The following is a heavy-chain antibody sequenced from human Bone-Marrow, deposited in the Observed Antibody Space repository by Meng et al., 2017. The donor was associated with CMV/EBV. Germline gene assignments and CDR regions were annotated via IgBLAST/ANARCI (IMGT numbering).Heavy chain of an antibody. Sequence: ASVKVSCKASGYTFTGYYMHWVRQAPGQGLEWMGWINPYSGGTNYAQKFQGRVTMTRDTSTSTAYIELRSLRSDDPAVYYCARGGTGVVIDYWGQGTLVTVSS. J-gene: IGHJ4*02. D-gene: IGHD3-3*01. CDR3: ARGGTGVVIDY. CDR2: INPYSGGT. V-gene: IGHV1-2*02. CDR1: GYTFTGYY.